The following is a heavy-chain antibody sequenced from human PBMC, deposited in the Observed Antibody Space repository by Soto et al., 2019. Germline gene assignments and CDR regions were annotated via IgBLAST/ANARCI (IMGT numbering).Heavy chain of an antibody. CDR3: ARSGPWLWDNWFDP. D-gene: IGHD3-22*01. Sequence: GASVKVSCKASGYTFTSYAMHWVRQAPGQRLEWMGWINAGNGNTKYSQKFQGRVTITRDTSASTAYMELSSLRSEDTAVYYCARSGPWLWDNWFDPWGQGTLVTVSS. J-gene: IGHJ5*02. V-gene: IGHV1-3*01. CDR2: INAGNGNT. CDR1: GYTFTSYA.